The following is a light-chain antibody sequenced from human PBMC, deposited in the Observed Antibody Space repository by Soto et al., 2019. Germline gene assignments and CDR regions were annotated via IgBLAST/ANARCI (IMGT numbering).Light chain of an antibody. CDR1: QSISSY. CDR3: QQSYSTPLT. CDR2: AAS. Sequence: DIQMTQSPSSLSASVGDRVTITCRASQSISSYLNWYQQKPGKAPKLLIYAASSLQSGVRSSFSGSGSGTDFTLTISSLQPEDFATYYCQQSYSTPLTFGGGTKVEIK. J-gene: IGKJ4*01. V-gene: IGKV1-39*01.